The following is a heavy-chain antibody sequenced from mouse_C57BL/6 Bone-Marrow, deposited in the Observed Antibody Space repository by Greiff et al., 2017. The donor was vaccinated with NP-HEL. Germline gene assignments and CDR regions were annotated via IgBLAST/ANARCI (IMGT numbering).Heavy chain of an antibody. V-gene: IGHV1-15*01. J-gene: IGHJ4*01. CDR3: TRRGVDYAMDY. Sequence: QVQLQQSGAELVRPGASVTLSCKASGYTFTDYEMHWVKQTPVHGLEWIGAIDPETGGTAYNQKFKGKAILTADKSSSTAYMELRSLTSEDSAVYYCTRRGVDYAMDYWGQGTSVTVSS. CDR1: GYTFTDYE. D-gene: IGHD1-1*01. CDR2: IDPETGGT.